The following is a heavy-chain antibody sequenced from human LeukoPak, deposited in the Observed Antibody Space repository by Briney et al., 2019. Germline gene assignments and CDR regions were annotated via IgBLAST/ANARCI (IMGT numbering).Heavy chain of an antibody. CDR3: ARWFRDCSGGSCYAFDY. D-gene: IGHD2-15*01. CDR2: VIPLSGTT. J-gene: IGHJ4*02. Sequence: ASVKVSCKASGGTLNNYAINWVRQAPGQGLEWMGGVIPLSGTTTYARQFLGRVTITAVKSTDMAYMVLSSLRSEDTAVYYCARWFRDCSGGSCYAFDYWGQGTLVTVSS. CDR1: GGTLNNYA. V-gene: IGHV1-69*06.